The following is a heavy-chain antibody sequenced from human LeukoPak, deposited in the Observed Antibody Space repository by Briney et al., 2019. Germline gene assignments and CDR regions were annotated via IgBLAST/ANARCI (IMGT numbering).Heavy chain of an antibody. D-gene: IGHD3-3*01. J-gene: IGHJ3*02. V-gene: IGHV4-4*02. CDR3: ARERSGSEIFARSFDI. Sequence: SETLSLTCAVSGGSISSSHWWSWVRQPPGKGLEWIGEIYHSGSTNYNPSLKSRITISVDMSKNQFSLKLSSVTAADTAVYYCARERSGSEIFARSFDIWGQGTMVTVSS. CDR2: IYHSGST. CDR1: GGSISSSHW.